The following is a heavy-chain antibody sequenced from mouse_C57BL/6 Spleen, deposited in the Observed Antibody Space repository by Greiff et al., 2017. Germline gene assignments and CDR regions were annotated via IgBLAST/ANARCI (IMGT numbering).Heavy chain of an antibody. V-gene: IGHV5-9-1*02. J-gene: IGHJ2*01. CDR2: ISSGGDYI. CDR3: TRECNYLDY. CDR1: GFTFSSYA. Sequence: EVMLVESGEGLVKPGGSLKLSCAASGFTFSSYAMSWVRQTPEKRLEWVAYISSGGDYIYYADTVKCRFTITGDKSRNTLYLQISSLKSEDTAMYYCTRECNYLDYWGQGTTLTVSS.